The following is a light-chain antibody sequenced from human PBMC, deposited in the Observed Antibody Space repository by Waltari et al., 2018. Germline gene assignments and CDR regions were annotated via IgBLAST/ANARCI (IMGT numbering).Light chain of an antibody. J-gene: IGKJ2*01. Sequence: DIQMTQSPSTLSASEGDRVTITCRASHTINNYLAWYQQKPGKAPKLVIYDASSLESGVPSRFSGSGSGTEFTLTISSLQPDDFATYYCQQSYSTPRYTFGQGTKLEIK. V-gene: IGKV1-5*01. CDR3: QQSYSTPRYT. CDR1: HTINNY. CDR2: DAS.